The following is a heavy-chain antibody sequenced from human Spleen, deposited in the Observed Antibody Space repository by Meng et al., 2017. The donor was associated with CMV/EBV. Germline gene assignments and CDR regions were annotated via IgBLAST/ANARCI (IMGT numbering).Heavy chain of an antibody. CDR3: AKSDQYYYDSRGYYFRLWY. D-gene: IGHD3-22*01. J-gene: IGHJ4*02. Sequence: FTKYRRNWVRQAPGQGLEWLGWINADTGNPTYAQDFTGRVVFSLDTSVSTAYLQISSLKAEDTAVYYCAKSDQYYYDSRGYYFRLWYWGQGTLVTVSS. CDR2: INADTGNP. CDR1: FTKYR. V-gene: IGHV7-4-1*02.